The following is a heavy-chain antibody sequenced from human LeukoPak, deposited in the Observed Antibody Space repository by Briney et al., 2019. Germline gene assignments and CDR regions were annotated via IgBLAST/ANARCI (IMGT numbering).Heavy chain of an antibody. CDR3: ARESSSTYYLDASDM. D-gene: IGHD3-22*01. CDR1: GGFINSYY. J-gene: IGHJ3*02. Sequence: SETLSLTCTVSGGFINSYYWSWIRQPAGKGLEWIGRIYIGGSTNYNPSLKSRVTISVGTSKNQFSLKLTSVTAADTAVYYCARESSSTYYLDASDMWGQGTMVTVSS. V-gene: IGHV4-4*07. CDR2: IYIGGST.